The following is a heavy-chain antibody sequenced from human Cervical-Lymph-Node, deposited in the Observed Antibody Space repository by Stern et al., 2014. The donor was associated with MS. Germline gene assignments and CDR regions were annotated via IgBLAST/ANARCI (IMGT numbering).Heavy chain of an antibody. J-gene: IGHJ4*02. Sequence: QVQLVQSGAEVKKPGASVKVSCKASGYTFTNYYIHWVRQAPGQGLEWMGIINPSGGSTTYAQKFQGRVTMTRDTSTSTVYMDLSSLRSEDTAVYYCARGYVYGFDYWGQGALVTVSS. CDR1: GYTFTNYY. V-gene: IGHV1-46*01. CDR2: INPSGGST. D-gene: IGHD5-12*01. CDR3: ARGYVYGFDY.